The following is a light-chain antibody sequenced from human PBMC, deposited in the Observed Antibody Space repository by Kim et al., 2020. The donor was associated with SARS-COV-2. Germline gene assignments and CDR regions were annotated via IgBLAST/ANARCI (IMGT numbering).Light chain of an antibody. CDR3: SSYATSGTLI. CDR1: NNDVGAYHP. J-gene: IGLJ2*01. CDR2: DVT. Sequence: GQSITISCTGTNNDVGAYHPVAWYQQHPGKSTRLMIYDVTKRPSGVSSRFSASKSANTASLTISGLQTDDEAVYFCSSYATSGTLIFGGGTQLTVL. V-gene: IGLV2-14*03.